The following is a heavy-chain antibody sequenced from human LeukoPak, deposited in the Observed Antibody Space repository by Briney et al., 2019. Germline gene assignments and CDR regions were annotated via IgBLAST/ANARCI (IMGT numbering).Heavy chain of an antibody. D-gene: IGHD2-2*01. CDR1: GGSFSGYY. V-gene: IGHV4-34*01. J-gene: IGHJ6*02. CDR2: INHSGST. CDR3: GTNAFPRYYYYYGMDV. Sequence: SETLSLTCAVYGGSFSGYYWSWIRQPPGKGLEWIGEINHSGSTNYNPSLKRRVTISVDTSKNQFSLKLSSVTAADTAVYYCGTNAFPRYYYYYGMDVWGQGTTVTVSS.